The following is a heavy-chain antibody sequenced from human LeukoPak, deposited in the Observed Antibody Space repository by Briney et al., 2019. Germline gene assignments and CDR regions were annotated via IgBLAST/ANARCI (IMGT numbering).Heavy chain of an antibody. CDR2: ITWNSGSI. V-gene: IGHV3-9*01. CDR1: GFTFDNYA. J-gene: IGHJ4*02. Sequence: HPGGSLRLSCAASGFTFDNYAMHWVRQAPGKGLEWVSGITWNSGSIAYADSVKGRFTISRDNAKNSIYLQMNSLRVEDTAVYYCAKDIVGGGDDYWGQGTLVIVSS. D-gene: IGHD2-21*02. CDR3: AKDIVGGGDDY.